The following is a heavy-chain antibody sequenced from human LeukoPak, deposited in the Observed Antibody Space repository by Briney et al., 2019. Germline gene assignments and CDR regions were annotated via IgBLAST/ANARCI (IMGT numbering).Heavy chain of an antibody. V-gene: IGHV1-2*02. CDR2: INPNSGGT. D-gene: IGHD5-18*01. J-gene: IGHJ4*02. Sequence: ASVKVSCKASGYTFICHYIHWVRQAPGQGLEWMGWINPNSGGTNYAQKFQGRVTMTRDTSIGTAYMELSSLRSDDTAVYYCARVPAGYGPYYFDYWGQGTLVTVSS. CDR3: ARVPAGYGPYYFDY. CDR1: GYTFICHY.